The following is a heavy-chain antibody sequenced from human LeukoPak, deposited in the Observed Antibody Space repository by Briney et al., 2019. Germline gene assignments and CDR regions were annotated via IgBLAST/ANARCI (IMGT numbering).Heavy chain of an antibody. J-gene: IGHJ5*02. V-gene: IGHV4-59*01. D-gene: IGHD3-10*01. CDR2: IYYSDIHYSGST. Sequence: PSETLSLTCTVSGGSISNYYWNWIRQPPGKRLEWIGYIYYSDIHYSGSTNYNPSLKSRVTISVDTSKNQFSLNLSSVTAADTAMYYCARGLHTSGSYPWFDPWGQGTLVTVSS. CDR3: ARGLHTSGSYPWFDP. CDR1: GGSISNYY.